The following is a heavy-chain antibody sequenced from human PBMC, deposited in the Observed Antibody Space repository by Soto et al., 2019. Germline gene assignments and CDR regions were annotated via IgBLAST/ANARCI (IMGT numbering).Heavy chain of an antibody. CDR1: GYTFTGYY. Sequence: ASVKVSCKASGYTFTGYYMHWVRQAPGQGLEWMGWINPNSGSTNYAQKFQGRVTMTRDTSISTAYMELSRLRSDDTAVYYCARRGSGYYYFDYWGQGTLVTVSS. J-gene: IGHJ4*02. CDR2: INPNSGST. CDR3: ARRGSGYYYFDY. V-gene: IGHV1-2*02. D-gene: IGHD3-22*01.